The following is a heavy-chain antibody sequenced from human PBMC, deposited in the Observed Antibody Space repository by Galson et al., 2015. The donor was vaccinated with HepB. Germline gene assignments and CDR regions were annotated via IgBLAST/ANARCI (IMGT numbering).Heavy chain of an antibody. CDR3: ARGGKEQWLVPAFDI. D-gene: IGHD6-19*01. CDR1: GYTFTSYY. J-gene: IGHJ3*02. V-gene: IGHV1-2*06. CDR2: INPNSGGT. Sequence: SVKVSCKASGYTFTSYYMHWVRQAPGQGLEWMGRINPNSGGTNYAQKFQGRVTMTRDTSISTAYMELSRLRSDDTAVYYCARGGKEQWLVPAFDIWGQGTMVTVSS.